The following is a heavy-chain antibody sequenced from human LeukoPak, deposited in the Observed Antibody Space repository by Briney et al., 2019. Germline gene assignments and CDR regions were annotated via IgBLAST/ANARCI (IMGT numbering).Heavy chain of an antibody. J-gene: IGHJ3*02. V-gene: IGHV3-53*01. CDR2: VYRGGGT. CDR1: GSTLSDNY. CDR3: ARDPI. Sequence: PGGSLRLSCEASGSTLSDNYMSWVRQAPGKGLEWISVVYRGGGTHYADSVKGRFTMSRDTSRNTLYLQMSDLRDEDTAVYYCARDPIWGQGTMVTVSS.